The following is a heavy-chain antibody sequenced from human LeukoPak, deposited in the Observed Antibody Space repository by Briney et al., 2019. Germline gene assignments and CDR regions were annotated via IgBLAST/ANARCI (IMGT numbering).Heavy chain of an antibody. V-gene: IGHV3-23*01. D-gene: IGHD2-15*01. Sequence: GGSLRLSCAASGFTFSSFAMSWVRQAPGKGLEWVSSISGSGDTTYYADSVKGRFTISRDNSKNTLYLQMNSLRAEDTAVYYCARVRCSGGSCYLFDYWGQGTLVTVSS. CDR1: GFTFSSFA. J-gene: IGHJ4*02. CDR3: ARVRCSGGSCYLFDY. CDR2: ISGSGDTT.